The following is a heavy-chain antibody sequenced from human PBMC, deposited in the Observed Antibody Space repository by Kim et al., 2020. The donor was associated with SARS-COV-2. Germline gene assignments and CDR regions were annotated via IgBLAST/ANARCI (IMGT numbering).Heavy chain of an antibody. V-gene: IGHV4-34*01. CDR2: SGYI. J-gene: IGHJ5*02. Sequence: SGYINYNPSLKSRLRISLDTSKNQFSLKLSSVTAADTAVYFCARGRGAADPWGQGTLVTVSS. D-gene: IGHD3-16*01. CDR3: ARGRGAADP.